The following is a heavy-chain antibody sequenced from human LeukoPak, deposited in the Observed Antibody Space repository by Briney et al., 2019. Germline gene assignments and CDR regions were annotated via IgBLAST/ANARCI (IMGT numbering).Heavy chain of an antibody. Sequence: GESLKISCTGSGYSFTNYWIGWGRQMPGKGLEWMGIIYPGDFDTRYSPSFQGQVSISIDKSINTAYLQWSSLKASDTAMYFCARRGSGWYVDYWGQGTLVTVSS. CDR3: ARRGSGWYVDY. CDR1: GYSFTNYW. V-gene: IGHV5-51*01. CDR2: IYPGDFDT. D-gene: IGHD6-19*01. J-gene: IGHJ4*02.